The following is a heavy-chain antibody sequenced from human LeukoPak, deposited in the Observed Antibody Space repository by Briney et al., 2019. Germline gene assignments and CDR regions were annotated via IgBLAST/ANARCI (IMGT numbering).Heavy chain of an antibody. J-gene: IGHJ3*02. CDR1: GFTFGDYA. CDR2: IRSKAYGGTT. Sequence: GGSLRLSCTASGFTFGDYAMSWVRQAPGKGLEWVGFIRSKAYGGTTEYAASVKGRFTISRDDSKSIAYLQMNSLKTEDTAVYYCTRRGEGSYTERSGAGRAFDIWGQGTMVTVSS. V-gene: IGHV3-49*04. CDR3: TRRGEGSYTERSGAGRAFDI. D-gene: IGHD2-2*02.